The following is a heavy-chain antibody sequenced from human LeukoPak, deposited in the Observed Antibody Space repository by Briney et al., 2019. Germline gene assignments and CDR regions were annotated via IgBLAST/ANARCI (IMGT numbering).Heavy chain of an antibody. Sequence: GGSLRLSCAASGFTFSSYGMHWVRQAPGKGLEWVAVISRDGSNKYYADSVKGRFTISRDNAKKSLYLQMNSLRAEDAAVYYCVKDRNYYGLDYWGQGSLVTVSS. J-gene: IGHJ4*02. CDR1: GFTFSSYG. V-gene: IGHV3-30*18. CDR3: VKDRNYYGLDY. D-gene: IGHD3-10*01. CDR2: ISRDGSNK.